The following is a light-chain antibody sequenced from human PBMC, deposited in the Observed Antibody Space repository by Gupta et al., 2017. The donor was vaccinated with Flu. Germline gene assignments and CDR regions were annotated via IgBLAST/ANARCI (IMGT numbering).Light chain of an antibody. Sequence: QSALTQPASVSGSPGPSITISCTGTSSDIGHYNSVSWYQQHPAKAPKVIIYEVTNRPSGVSNRFSGSKSGNTASLTISGVQAEDEADYYCSSYTTTNTRVVFGGGT. J-gene: IGLJ2*01. CDR1: SSDIGHYNS. CDR3: SSYTTTNTRVV. CDR2: EVT. V-gene: IGLV2-14*01.